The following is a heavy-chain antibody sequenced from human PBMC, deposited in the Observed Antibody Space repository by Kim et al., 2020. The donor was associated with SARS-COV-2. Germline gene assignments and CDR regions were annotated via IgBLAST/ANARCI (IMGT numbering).Heavy chain of an antibody. CDR2: ST. D-gene: IGHD4-4*01. J-gene: IGHJ4*02. CDR3: AKDQRATVGY. V-gene: IGHV3-23*01. Sequence: STCYADAVKGRFTIARDNSKNTLYLQMNSLSAEDTAVYYCAKDQRATVGYWGQGTLVTVSS.